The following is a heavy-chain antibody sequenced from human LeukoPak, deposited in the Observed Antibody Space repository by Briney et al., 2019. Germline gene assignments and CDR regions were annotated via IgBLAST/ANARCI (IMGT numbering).Heavy chain of an antibody. CDR3: ARDHMGGITMVRGEKPRLRN. J-gene: IGHJ4*02. V-gene: IGHV1-2*02. D-gene: IGHD3-10*01. Sequence: ASVKVSCKASGYTFTSYGISWVRQAPGQGLEWMGWINPNSGGTNYAQKFQGRVTMTRDTSISTAYMELSRLRSDDTAVYYCARDHMGGITMVRGEKPRLRNWGQGTLVTVSS. CDR2: INPNSGGT. CDR1: GYTFTSYG.